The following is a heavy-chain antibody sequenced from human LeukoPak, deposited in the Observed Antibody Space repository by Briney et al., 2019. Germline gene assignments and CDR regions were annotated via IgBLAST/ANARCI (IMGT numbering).Heavy chain of an antibody. CDR2: IRSKPYGGTA. D-gene: IGHD1-26*01. V-gene: IGHV3-49*04. CDR3: SRYGFVGAGFDS. J-gene: IGHJ4*02. Sequence: GRSLRLSCTASGFTFGNYAVTWVRQAPGKGREGVGFIRSKPYGGTAEYAASVQGRFTISRDDSKTIAYLEMNSLKTEDTAVYYCSRYGFVGAGFDSWGRGTLVTVSS. CDR1: GFTFGNYA.